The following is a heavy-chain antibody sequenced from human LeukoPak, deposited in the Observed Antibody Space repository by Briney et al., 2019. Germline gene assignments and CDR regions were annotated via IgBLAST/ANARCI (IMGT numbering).Heavy chain of an antibody. CDR2: TRNKANSYTT. D-gene: IGHD2-21*01. Sequence: GGSLRLSCAASGFTFSDHYMDWVRQAPGKGLEWVGRTRNKANSYTTEYAASVKGRFTISRDDSKNSLYLQMNSLKTEDTAVYYCARDSYPTGDAFDIWGQGTMVTVSS. V-gene: IGHV3-72*01. J-gene: IGHJ3*02. CDR3: ARDSYPTGDAFDI. CDR1: GFTFSDHY.